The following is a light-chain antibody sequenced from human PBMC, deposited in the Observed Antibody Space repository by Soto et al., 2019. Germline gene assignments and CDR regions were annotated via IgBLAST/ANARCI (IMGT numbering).Light chain of an antibody. J-gene: IGKJ2*01. V-gene: IGKV1-33*01. CDR1: QDITNY. CDR3: NKNDPVPPS. CDR2: DAS. Sequence: DIQMTQSPSSLSASVGDRVTITCQASQDITNYLNWYQQKPGKAPQLLIYDASNLETGVPSRFSESGSGTNLPFTITTLQPEVFATNNFNKNDPVPPSLGRGTKL.